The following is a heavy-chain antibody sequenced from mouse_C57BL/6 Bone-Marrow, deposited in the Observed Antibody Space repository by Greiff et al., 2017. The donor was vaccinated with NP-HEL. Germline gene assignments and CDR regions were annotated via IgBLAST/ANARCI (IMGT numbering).Heavy chain of an antibody. CDR2: ISDGGSYT. CDR3: ARDGLSTVVPWYFDG. J-gene: IGHJ1*03. Sequence: EVQRVESGGGLVKPGGSLKLSCAASGFTFSSYAMSWVRQTPEKRLEWVATISDGGSYTYYPDNVKGRFTISRDNAKNNLYLQMRHLKSEDTAMYYGARDGLSTVVPWYFDGGGTGTTVTVSS. CDR1: GFTFSSYA. V-gene: IGHV5-4*01. D-gene: IGHD1-1*01.